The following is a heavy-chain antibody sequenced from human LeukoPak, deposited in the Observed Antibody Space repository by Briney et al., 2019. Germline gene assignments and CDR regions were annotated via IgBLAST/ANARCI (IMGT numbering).Heavy chain of an antibody. CDR3: ARDREVGATGDFDY. Sequence: ASVKACCKASGYTFTSYGISWVRQAPGQGLERMGWISAYSGNTNYAQKLQGRVTMTTDTSTSTAYMVLRSLRSDDTAVYFCARDREVGATGDFDYWGQGALVTVSS. J-gene: IGHJ4*02. D-gene: IGHD1-26*01. CDR1: GYTFTSYG. V-gene: IGHV1-18*01. CDR2: ISAYSGNT.